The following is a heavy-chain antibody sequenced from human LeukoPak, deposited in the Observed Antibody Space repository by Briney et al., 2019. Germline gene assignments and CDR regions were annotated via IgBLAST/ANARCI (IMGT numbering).Heavy chain of an antibody. CDR2: ISSSGST. J-gene: IGHJ4*02. V-gene: IGHV4-61*02. D-gene: IGHD3-22*01. CDR3: ARDRYYYDSSGYRFDY. CDR1: GDSINTYTHY. Sequence: SETLSLTCTVSGDSINTYTHYWTWVRQQPAGKGLEWIGRISSSGSTNYNPSLWGRVTISRDTSKNQFSLKLSPVTAADTAVYYCARDRYYYDSSGYRFDYWGQGTLVTVSS.